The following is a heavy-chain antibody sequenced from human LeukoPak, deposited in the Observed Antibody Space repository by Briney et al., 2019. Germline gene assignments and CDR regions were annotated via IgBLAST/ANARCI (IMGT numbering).Heavy chain of an antibody. CDR1: GFTFTGHT. J-gene: IGHJ4*02. V-gene: IGHV3-23*01. D-gene: IGHD3-3*01. CDR3: AKDPNPFYDFWSGYK. Sequence: GGSLRLSCASSGFTFTGHTMTWLRQAPGKGLEWVSIIGGRDDRTYYADSVKGRFTISRDNSKNTLYLQMNSLRGEDTAVYYCAKDPNPFYDFWSGYKWGQGTLVTVSS. CDR2: IGGRDDRT.